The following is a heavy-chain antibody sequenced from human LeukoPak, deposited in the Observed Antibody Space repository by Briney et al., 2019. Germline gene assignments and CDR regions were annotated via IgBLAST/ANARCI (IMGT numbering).Heavy chain of an antibody. D-gene: IGHD3-22*01. CDR1: EFTFSNYA. Sequence: GGSLRLSCAAPEFTFSNYAIPWGRRAPGKGLGWGTIISDDGSGKYYAGSVKGRFTISRDNSKNTVYLQMNSLREDDTAVYYCARDGYYYDSSLDSWGQGTLVTVSS. J-gene: IGHJ4*02. CDR3: ARDGYYYDSSLDS. V-gene: IGHV3-30*04. CDR2: ISDDGSGK.